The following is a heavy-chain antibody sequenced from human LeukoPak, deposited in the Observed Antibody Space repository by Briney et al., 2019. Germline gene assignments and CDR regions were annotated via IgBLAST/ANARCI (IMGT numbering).Heavy chain of an antibody. CDR1: GGSISGYY. CDR3: ARAFPYSSSWYYFDY. Sequence: SETLSLTCTVSGGSISGYYWSWIRQPPGKGLEWIGNIYYSGGNKYNPSLKSRVTISVDTSKNQFPLKLSSVTAADTAVYYCARAFPYSSSWYYFDYWGQGTLVTVSS. D-gene: IGHD6-13*01. J-gene: IGHJ4*02. CDR2: IYYSGGN. V-gene: IGHV4-59*01.